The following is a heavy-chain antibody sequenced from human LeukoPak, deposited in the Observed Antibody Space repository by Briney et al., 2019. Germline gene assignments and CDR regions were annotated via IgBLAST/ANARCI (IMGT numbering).Heavy chain of an antibody. D-gene: IGHD3-22*01. J-gene: IGHJ4*02. V-gene: IGHV1-2*02. CDR3: ARDEYYYQSSGYYIFDH. Sequence: ASVKVSCKASGYTFTAYYLHWVRQAPGQGPEWMGWINPNSGDTKCAQNFQDRVTMTRDTSISTVYMEVRRLRSDDTAIYYCARDEYYYQSSGYYIFDHWGQGTLVTVSS. CDR1: GYTFTAYY. CDR2: INPNSGDT.